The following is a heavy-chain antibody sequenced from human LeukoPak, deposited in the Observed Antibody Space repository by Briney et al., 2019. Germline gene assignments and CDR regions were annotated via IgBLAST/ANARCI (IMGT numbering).Heavy chain of an antibody. Sequence: ASVKVSCKASGYTFLDFYINWVRQAPGQGLEWMGWMNPNNGGTSYAQKFQGRVTMTRDTPINTAYMELSRLTSDDTAVYYCARRRIDCSSIGCYLDYWGQGTLVTVSS. CDR3: ARRRIDCSSIGCYLDY. CDR2: MNPNNGGT. CDR1: GYTFLDFY. V-gene: IGHV1-2*02. D-gene: IGHD2-2*01. J-gene: IGHJ4*02.